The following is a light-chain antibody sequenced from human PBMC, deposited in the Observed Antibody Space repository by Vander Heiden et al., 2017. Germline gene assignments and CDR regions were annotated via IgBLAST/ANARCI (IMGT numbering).Light chain of an antibody. V-gene: IGKV1-33*01. J-gene: IGKJ3*01. CDR1: QDISNY. CDR3: QQYDDLALT. CDR2: DAS. Sequence: DIQMTQSPSSLSASVGDRVTITCQASQDISNYLNWYQQKPGKAPKLLIYDASNLETGVPSRFSGSASGTDFTFTISSLHPEDITTYYCQQYDDLALTFGHGTKVEIK.